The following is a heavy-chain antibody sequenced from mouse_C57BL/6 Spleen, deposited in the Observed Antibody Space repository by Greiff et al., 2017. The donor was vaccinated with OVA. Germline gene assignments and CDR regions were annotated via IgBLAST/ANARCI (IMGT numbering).Heavy chain of an antibody. CDR3: APYDYDDYAMDY. CDR2: INPSSGYT. D-gene: IGHD2-4*01. V-gene: IGHV1-4*01. Sequence: QVQLKQSGAELARPGASVTMSCKASGYTFTSYTMHWVKQRPGQGLEWIGYINPSSGYTKYNQKFKDKATLTADKSSSTAYMQLSSLTSEDSAVYYCAPYDYDDYAMDYWGQGTSVTVSS. CDR1: GYTFTSYT. J-gene: IGHJ4*01.